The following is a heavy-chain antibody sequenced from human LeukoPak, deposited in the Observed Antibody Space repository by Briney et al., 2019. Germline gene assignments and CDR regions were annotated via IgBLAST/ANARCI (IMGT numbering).Heavy chain of an antibody. V-gene: IGHV4-59*01. D-gene: IGHD5-24*01. CDR2: IYYSGST. Sequence: SETLSLTCTVSGGSISSYYWSWIRQPPGKGLEWIGYIYYSGSTNHNPSLKSRVTISVDTSKNQFSLKLSSVTAADTAVYYCATVRGWMSTKERNWFDPWGQGTLVTVSS. CDR3: ATVRGWMSTKERNWFDP. CDR1: GGSISSYY. J-gene: IGHJ5*02.